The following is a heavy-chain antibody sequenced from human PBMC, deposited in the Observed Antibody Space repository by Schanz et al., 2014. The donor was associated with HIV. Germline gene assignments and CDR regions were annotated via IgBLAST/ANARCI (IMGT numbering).Heavy chain of an antibody. CDR1: GFTLSSYS. V-gene: IGHV3-23*04. J-gene: IGHJ4*02. Sequence: EVQLVESGGGLVKPGGSLRLSCAASGFTLSSYSMNWVRQAPGKGLEWVSAISGSGVSTFYAGSVKGRFAISRDKSKNTLYLQMNSLRVEDTAVYYCAKMARSVAANTNFDYWGQGTLVTVSS. CDR3: AKMARSVAANTNFDY. D-gene: IGHD6-19*01. CDR2: ISGSGVST.